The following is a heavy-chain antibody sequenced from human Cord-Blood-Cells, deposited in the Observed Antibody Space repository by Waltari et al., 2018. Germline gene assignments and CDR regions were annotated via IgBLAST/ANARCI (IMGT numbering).Heavy chain of an antibody. Sequence: QVQLVQSGAEVKKPGASVKVSCKVSGYTLTELSMHWVRQAPGNGPEWMGGFDPEDGETIYAQKFQGKVTMTQDTSTDTAYIELSRLRSEDTAVYYCATGAVRLRWFDPWGQGNLVTVSS. D-gene: IGHD3-10*01. CDR2: FDPEDGET. V-gene: IGHV1-24*01. J-gene: IGHJ5*02. CDR1: GYTLTELS. CDR3: ATGAVRLRWFDP.